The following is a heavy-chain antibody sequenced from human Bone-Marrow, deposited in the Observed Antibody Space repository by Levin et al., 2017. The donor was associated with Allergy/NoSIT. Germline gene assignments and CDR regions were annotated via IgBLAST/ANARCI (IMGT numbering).Heavy chain of an antibody. CDR3: TRLAATTLETDFDS. CDR2: IRSKANNYAT. V-gene: IGHV3-73*01. J-gene: IGHJ4*02. D-gene: IGHD4-23*01. CDR1: GFTFSGSA. Sequence: LSLTCAASGFTFSGSAMHWVRQASGKGLEWVGRIRSKANNYATAYAASVKGRFTISRDDTKNTAYLQMNSLKTEDTAVYYCTRLAATTLETDFDSWGQGTLVTVSS.